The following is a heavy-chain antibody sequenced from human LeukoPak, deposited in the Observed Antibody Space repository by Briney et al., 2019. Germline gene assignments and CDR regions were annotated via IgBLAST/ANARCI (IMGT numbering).Heavy chain of an antibody. J-gene: IGHJ3*02. CDR2: INPSGGST. V-gene: IGHV1-46*01. CDR3: ARTDIVATTGGEDDAFDI. CDR1: GYTFTSYY. Sequence: AASVKVSCKASGYTFTSYYMHWVRQAPGQGLEWMGIINPSGGSTSYAQKFQGRVTMTRDMSTSTVYMELSSLRSEDTAVYYCARTDIVATTGGEDDAFDIWGRGTMVTVSS. D-gene: IGHD5-12*01.